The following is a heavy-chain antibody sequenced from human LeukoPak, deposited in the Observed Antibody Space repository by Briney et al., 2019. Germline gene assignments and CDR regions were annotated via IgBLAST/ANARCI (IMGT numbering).Heavy chain of an antibody. CDR1: GFTFSSYA. D-gene: IGHD2/OR15-2a*01. CDR3: AKDTWVRRYFDY. V-gene: IGHV3-23*01. J-gene: IGHJ4*02. CDR2: IGSGGATT. Sequence: PGGSLRLSCAASGFTFSSYAMSWVRQAPGKGLEWVSAIGSGGATTCYADSVKGRFTISRDNSKNTLFLQMNSLRAEDTAVYYCAKDTWVRRYFDYWGQGTLVTVSS.